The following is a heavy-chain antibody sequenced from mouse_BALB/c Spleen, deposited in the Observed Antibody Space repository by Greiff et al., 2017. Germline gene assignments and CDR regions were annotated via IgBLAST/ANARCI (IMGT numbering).Heavy chain of an antibody. CDR2: IYPGNSDT. Sequence: EVQLQESGTVLARPGASVKMSCKASGYSFTSYWMHWVKQRPGQGLEWIGAIYPGNSDTSYNQKFKGKAKLTAVTSASTAYMELSSLTNEDSAVYYCTREPPGFYAMDYWGQGTSVTVSS. D-gene: IGHD3-1*01. CDR1: GYSFTSYW. CDR3: TREPPGFYAMDY. V-gene: IGHV1-5*01. J-gene: IGHJ4*01.